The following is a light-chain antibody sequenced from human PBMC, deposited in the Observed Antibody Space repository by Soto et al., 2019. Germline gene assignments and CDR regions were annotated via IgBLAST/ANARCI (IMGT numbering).Light chain of an antibody. J-gene: IGKJ4*01. CDR3: QQYNTWSPLT. CDR1: QSVSTN. CDR2: GAS. V-gene: IGKV3-15*01. Sequence: EIVMTQSPATLSVSPGERATLSCRASQSVSTNLAWYQQKPGQAPRLLIYGASTRATGIPARFSGSGSGTEFTVTIRSLQSEDFAVYYCQQYNTWSPLTFGGGTKVETK.